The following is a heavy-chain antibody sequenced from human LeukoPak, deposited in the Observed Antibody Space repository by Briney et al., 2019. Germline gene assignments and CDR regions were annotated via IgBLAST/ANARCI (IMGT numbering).Heavy chain of an antibody. CDR1: GFTFSSYA. V-gene: IGHV3-30-3*01. CDR2: ISYDGSNK. D-gene: IGHD3-22*01. Sequence: GGSLRLSCAASGFTFSSYAMHWVRQAPGKGLEWVAVISYDGSNKYYADSVKGRFTISRDNSKNTLYLQMNSLRAEDTAVYYCARVGYDSSGYYYPPYFDYWGQGTLVTVSS. CDR3: ARVGYDSSGYYYPPYFDY. J-gene: IGHJ4*02.